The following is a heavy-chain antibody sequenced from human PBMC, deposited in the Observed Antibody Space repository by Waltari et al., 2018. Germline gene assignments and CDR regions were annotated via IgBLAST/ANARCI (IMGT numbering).Heavy chain of an antibody. CDR2: IRGGNSY. D-gene: IGHD1-26*01. CDR3: ARVGGSYYFDY. Sequence: EVQLVESGGGLVKPGGSLRLSCAASGFTFSTYSLNWVRQAPGKGLEWVSSIRGGNSYIFADSLKGRITVSRDNAKNSVFLQMDSLRPEDTAVYYCARVGGSYYFDYWGQGTLVTVSS. J-gene: IGHJ4*02. V-gene: IGHV3-21*02. CDR1: GFTFSTYS.